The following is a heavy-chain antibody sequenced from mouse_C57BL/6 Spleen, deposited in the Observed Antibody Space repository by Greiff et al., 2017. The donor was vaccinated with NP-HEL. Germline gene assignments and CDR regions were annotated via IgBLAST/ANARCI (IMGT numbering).Heavy chain of an antibody. V-gene: IGHV3-6*01. J-gene: IGHJ3*01. Sequence: EVKLQESGPGLVKPSQSLSLTCSVTGYSITSGYYWNWIRQFPGNKLEWMGYISYDGSNNYNPSLKNRISITRDTSKNQFFLKLNSVTTEDTATYYCARPGGYYGSSLFAYWGQGTLVTVSA. D-gene: IGHD1-1*01. CDR1: GYSITSGYY. CDR2: ISYDGSN. CDR3: ARPGGYYGSSLFAY.